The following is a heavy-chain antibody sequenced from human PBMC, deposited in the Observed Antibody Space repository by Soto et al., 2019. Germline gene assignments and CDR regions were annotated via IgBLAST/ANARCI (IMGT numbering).Heavy chain of an antibody. D-gene: IGHD3-22*01. V-gene: IGHV3-23*01. J-gene: IGHJ4*02. Sequence: GGSLRLSCAASGFTFSSYAMSWVRQAPGKGQEWVSAISGSGGSTYYADSVKGRFTISRDNSKNTLYLQMNSLRAEDMAVYYCAKDFDYYDSSGYYGLFDYWGQGTLVTVSS. CDR3: AKDFDYYDSSGYYGLFDY. CDR2: ISGSGGST. CDR1: GFTFSSYA.